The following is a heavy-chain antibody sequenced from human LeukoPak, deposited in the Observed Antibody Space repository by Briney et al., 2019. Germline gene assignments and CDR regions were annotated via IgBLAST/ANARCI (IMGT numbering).Heavy chain of an antibody. CDR1: GGSISISSYY. Sequence: SETPSLTCTVSGGSISISSYYWGWIRQPPGKGLEWIGSIYYSGSTYYNPSLKSRVTISVDTSKNQFSLKLSSVTAADTAVYYCARPVPSRLGWFDPWGQGTLVTVSS. CDR2: IYYSGST. J-gene: IGHJ5*02. CDR3: ARPVPSRLGWFDP. D-gene: IGHD1-1*01. V-gene: IGHV4-39*01.